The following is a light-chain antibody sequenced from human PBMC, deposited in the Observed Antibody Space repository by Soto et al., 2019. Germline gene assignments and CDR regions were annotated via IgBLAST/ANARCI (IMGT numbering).Light chain of an antibody. CDR2: GAS. CDR3: QQYHNWPPQFT. CDR1: QSVASN. J-gene: IGKJ2*01. V-gene: IGKV3-15*01. Sequence: DIVMTQSPASLSVSPGDRATLSCRASQSVASNVAWYQQKAGQGPRLLIHGASTRAVGVPARFSGSGSGTDFSLTISSRQSQDFAVSYCQQYHNWPPQFTFGQGTKLHIK.